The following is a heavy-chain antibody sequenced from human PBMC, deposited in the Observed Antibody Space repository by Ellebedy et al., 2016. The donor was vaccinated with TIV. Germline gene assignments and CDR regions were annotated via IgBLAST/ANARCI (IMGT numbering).Heavy chain of an antibody. V-gene: IGHV1-45*02. CDR1: GYTFTYRY. CDR3: ARHWIQLGRYYYYGMDV. CDR2: ITPFNGNT. D-gene: IGHD5-18*01. Sequence: SVKVSCXASGYTFTYRYLHWVRQAPGQALEWMGWITPFNGNTNYAQKFQGRVTMTRDTSTSTVYMELSSLRSEDTAVYYCARHWIQLGRYYYYGMDVWGQGTTVTVSS. J-gene: IGHJ6*02.